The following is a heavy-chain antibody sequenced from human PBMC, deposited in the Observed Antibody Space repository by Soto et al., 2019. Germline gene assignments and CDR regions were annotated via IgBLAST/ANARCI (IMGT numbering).Heavy chain of an antibody. CDR2: IVVGSGNT. CDR1: GFTFTSSA. CDR3: AADPTFNSSSSGYYYYGMDV. J-gene: IGHJ6*02. Sequence: ASVKVSCKASGFTFTSSAVQWVRQARGQRLEWIGWIVVGSGNTNYAQKFQERVTITRDMSTSTAYMELSSLRSEDTAVYYCAADPTFNSSSSGYYYYGMDVWGQGTTVTVSS. D-gene: IGHD6-6*01. V-gene: IGHV1-58*01.